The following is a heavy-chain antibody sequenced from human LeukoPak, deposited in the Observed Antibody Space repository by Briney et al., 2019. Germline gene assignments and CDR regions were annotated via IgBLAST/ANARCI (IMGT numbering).Heavy chain of an antibody. CDR3: ARGTYYYDSSGPLDY. CDR2: ISAYNGNT. Sequence: GASVKVSCKASGYTFTSYGISWVRQAPGQGLEWMGWISAYNGNTNYAQKLQGRVTMTTDTSTSTAYMELRSLRSADTAVYYCARGTYYYDSSGPLDYWGQGTLVTVSS. CDR1: GYTFTSYG. J-gene: IGHJ4*02. D-gene: IGHD3-22*01. V-gene: IGHV1-18*01.